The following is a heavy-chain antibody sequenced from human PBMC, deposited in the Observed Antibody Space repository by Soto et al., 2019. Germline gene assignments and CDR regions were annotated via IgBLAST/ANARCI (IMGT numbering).Heavy chain of an antibody. V-gene: IGHV3-23*01. Sequence: GGSLRLSCAGSGFTPTTTPLSWVRQPPGKGLEWVATVSGTASRTYYVDSVKGRFFISRDNSKNTVILQMNNLTIDDTAVYYCATSFRYFDNWGQGTRVTVSS. D-gene: IGHD3-9*01. CDR3: ATSFRYFDN. CDR2: VSGTASRT. J-gene: IGHJ4*02. CDR1: GFTPTTTP.